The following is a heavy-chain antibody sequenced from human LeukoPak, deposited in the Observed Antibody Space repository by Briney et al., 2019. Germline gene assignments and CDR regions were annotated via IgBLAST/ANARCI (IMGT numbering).Heavy chain of an antibody. CDR1: GFTFSSYG. D-gene: IGHD3-9*01. V-gene: IGHV3-30*02. Sequence: GGSLRLSCAASGFTFSSYGMHWVRQAPGKGLEWVAFIRYDGSNKYYADSVKGRFTISRDNSKNTLYLQMNSLRAEDTAVYYCVKNREPYYYDILTAYPYIFDIWGQGTMVTVSS. CDR2: IRYDGSNK. J-gene: IGHJ3*02. CDR3: VKNREPYYYDILTAYPYIFDI.